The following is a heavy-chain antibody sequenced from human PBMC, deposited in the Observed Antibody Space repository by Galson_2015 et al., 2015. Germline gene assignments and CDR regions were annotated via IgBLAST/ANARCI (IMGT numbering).Heavy chain of an antibody. J-gene: IGHJ6*02. CDR1: GFTFSSYS. D-gene: IGHD2-2*01. CDR3: ARPAGYCTSTSCYVPDRMDV. CDR2: ISSSSSYI. V-gene: IGHV3-21*01. Sequence: SLRLSCAASGFTFSSYSMNWVRQAPGKGLEWVSSISSSSSYIYYADSVKGRFTISRDNAKNSLYLQMNRLRDEDTAVYYCARPAGYCTSTSCYVPDRMDVWGQGTTVTVSS.